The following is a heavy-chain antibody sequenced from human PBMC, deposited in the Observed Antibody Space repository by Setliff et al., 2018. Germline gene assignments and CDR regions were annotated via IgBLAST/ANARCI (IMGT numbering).Heavy chain of an antibody. CDR1: GNSFTVFY. CDR3: ARSGSFGTRYWFDY. V-gene: IGHV1-2*02. CDR2: ISPHSGDT. J-gene: IGHJ4*02. D-gene: IGHD1-26*01. Sequence: GASVKVSCKSSGNSFTVFYLHWVRQAPGQGLEWMGWISPHSGDTHYAQKFQSRVRMTRDTSPYAAYLELSDLTSDDTAMYYCARSGSFGTRYWFDYWGQGALVTVSS.